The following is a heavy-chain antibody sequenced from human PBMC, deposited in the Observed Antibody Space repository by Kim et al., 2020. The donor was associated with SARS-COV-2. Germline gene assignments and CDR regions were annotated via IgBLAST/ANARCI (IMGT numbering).Heavy chain of an antibody. Sequence: GGSLRLSCAASGFTFSSYGMHWVRQAPGKGLEWVAAIWYVGSNKYYADSVKGRFTISRDNSKNTLYLQMNSLKAEDTAGYYCAREVRNNFDWFHYGMDVWGQGTPVSVSS. V-gene: IGHV3-33*01. CDR3: AREVRNNFDWFHYGMDV. CDR1: GFTFSSYG. J-gene: IGHJ6*02. D-gene: IGHD3-9*01. CDR2: IWYVGSNK.